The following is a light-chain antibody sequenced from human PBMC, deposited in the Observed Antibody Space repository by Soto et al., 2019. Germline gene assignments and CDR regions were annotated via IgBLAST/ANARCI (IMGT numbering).Light chain of an antibody. CDR3: QQSCITPST. Sequence: DIQMTQSPSSLSASIGDRVTITCRASQNISFYLNWYQHKTGQAPKVLIYAASSLQAGVPQRFSGSGSGTDFTLSISSLQPEDFATYSCQQSCITPSTFGQGTKLEIK. J-gene: IGKJ2*01. CDR1: QNISFY. V-gene: IGKV1-39*01. CDR2: AAS.